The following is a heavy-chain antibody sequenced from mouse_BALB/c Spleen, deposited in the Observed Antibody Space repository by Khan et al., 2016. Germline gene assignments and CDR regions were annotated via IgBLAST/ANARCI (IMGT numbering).Heavy chain of an antibody. D-gene: IGHD1-3*01. J-gene: IGHJ4*01. Sequence: QVQLQQSGAELVRPGVSVKISCKGSGYTFTDYAMHWVKQSHAKSLEWIGVISTSYGDTSYNQKFEGKATMTVDKSSSTAYMELARLTSEDSAIYYCAREGLNSDYAMDYWGQGTSVTVSS. CDR1: GYTFTDYA. CDR3: AREGLNSDYAMDY. CDR2: ISTSYGDT. V-gene: IGHV1S137*01.